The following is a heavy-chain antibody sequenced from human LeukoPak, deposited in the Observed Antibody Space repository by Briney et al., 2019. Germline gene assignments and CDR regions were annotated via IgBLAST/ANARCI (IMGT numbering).Heavy chain of an antibody. CDR3: ARDRSSGWYAGYYYYGMDV. J-gene: IGHJ6*04. V-gene: IGHV4-34*01. CDR1: GGSFSGYY. CDR2: INHSGST. D-gene: IGHD6-19*01. Sequence: SETLSLTCAVYGGSFSGYYWSWIRQPPGKGLEWIGEINHSGSTNYNPSLKSRVTISVDTSKNQFSLKLSSVTAADTAVYYCARDRSSGWYAGYYYYGMDVXXXGXXXTVSS.